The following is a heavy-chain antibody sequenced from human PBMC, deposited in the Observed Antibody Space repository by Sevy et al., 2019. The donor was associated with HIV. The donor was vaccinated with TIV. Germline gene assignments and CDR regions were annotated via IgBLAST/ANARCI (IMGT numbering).Heavy chain of an antibody. J-gene: IGHJ4*02. D-gene: IGHD3-16*02. CDR2: INHSGST. V-gene: IGHV4-34*01. CDR3: ARVLADDYIWGSHRPKYYFDF. Sequence: SETLSLTCAVYGGSFSAYYWNWILQPPGKGLEWIGEINHSGSTNYNPSLKSRVTMSVDTSKKQFSLKLSSVTAADTAVYYCARVLADDYIWGSHRPKYYFDFWGQGTLVTVSS. CDR1: GGSFSAYY.